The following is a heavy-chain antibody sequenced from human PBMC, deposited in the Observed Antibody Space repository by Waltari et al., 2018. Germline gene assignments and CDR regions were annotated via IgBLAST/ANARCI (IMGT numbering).Heavy chain of an antibody. D-gene: IGHD2-2*01. Sequence: QVQLVQSGAEVKKPGASVKVSCKASGYTFTGYYMHWVRQAPGQGLEWMGWINPNSGGTNYAQKFKGRATMTRDPSISTASMELSRLRSDDTAVYYCAIYCSSTSCPFDYWGQGTLVTVSS. J-gene: IGHJ4*02. CDR3: AIYCSSTSCPFDY. CDR1: GYTFTGYY. V-gene: IGHV1-2*02. CDR2: INPNSGGT.